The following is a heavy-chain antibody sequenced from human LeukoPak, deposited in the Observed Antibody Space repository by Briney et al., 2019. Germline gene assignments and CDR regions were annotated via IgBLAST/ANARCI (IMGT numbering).Heavy chain of an antibody. CDR2: IYYSGST. Sequence: PSETLSLTCTVSGGSISSYYWSWIRQPPGKGLEWIGYIYYSGSTNYNPSLKSRVTISVDTSKNQFSLKLSSVTAADTAVYYCARTEPVAGFDYWGQGTLVIVSS. J-gene: IGHJ4*02. CDR1: GGSISSYY. D-gene: IGHD6-19*01. CDR3: ARTEPVAGFDY. V-gene: IGHV4-59*01.